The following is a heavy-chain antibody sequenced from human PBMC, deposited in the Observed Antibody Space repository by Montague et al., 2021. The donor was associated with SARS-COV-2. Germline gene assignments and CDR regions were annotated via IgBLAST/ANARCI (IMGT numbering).Heavy chain of an antibody. D-gene: IGHD3-16*01. CDR3: ARISDYYDYIWGSFDY. J-gene: IGHJ4*02. CDR2: IWYDGSNK. Sequence: SLRLSCAASGFTFSSYGMHWVRQAPGKGLEWVAVIWYDGSNKYYADSVKGRFTISRDNSKNTLYLQMNSLRAEDTAVYYCARISDYYDYIWGSFDYWGQGTLVTVSS. CDR1: GFTFSSYG. V-gene: IGHV3-33*01.